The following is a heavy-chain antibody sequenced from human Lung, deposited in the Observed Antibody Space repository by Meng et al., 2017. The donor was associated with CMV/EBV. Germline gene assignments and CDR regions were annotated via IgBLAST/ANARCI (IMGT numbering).Heavy chain of an antibody. D-gene: IGHD2-2*01. CDR1: GYSFTTYA. CDR2: INAGNGNT. J-gene: IGHJ4*02. CDR3: ARTGCSSSSCYDY. V-gene: IGHV1-3*01. Sequence: QLVQSGAEVKKPWASVKVSCKASGYSFTTYAMHWVRQAPGQRLEWMGWINAGNGNTKYSEKFQSRVTITRDTAASTAYMELSSLRSEDTAVYYCARTGCSSSSCYDYWGQGTLVTVSS.